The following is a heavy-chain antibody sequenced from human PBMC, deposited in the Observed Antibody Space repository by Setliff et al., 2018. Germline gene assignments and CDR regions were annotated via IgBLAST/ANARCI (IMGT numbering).Heavy chain of an antibody. J-gene: IGHJ3*02. Sequence: PSETLSLTCAVYGGSFSGYFWSWMRQPPGKGLEWIGYMYISGITNSNPSLKSRVTMSLDTSRNQFSLKLSSVTAADTAVYYCAKIKAGGGSFDIWGQGTMVTVS. CDR2: MYISGIT. CDR1: GGSFSGYF. CDR3: AKIKAGGGSFDI. V-gene: IGHV4-4*08. D-gene: IGHD3-16*01.